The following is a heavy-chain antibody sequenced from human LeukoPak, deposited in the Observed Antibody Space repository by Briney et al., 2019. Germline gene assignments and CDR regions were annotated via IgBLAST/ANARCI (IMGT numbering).Heavy chain of an antibody. CDR2: ISYSGST. J-gene: IGHJ5*02. CDR3: ARDDYRGVTNFDP. Sequence: PSETLSLTCTVSGGSISPYFWSWIRQPPGKGLEWVGYISYSGSTNYNPSLKSRVTISVDTSKNQFSLQLSSVTAADTAVYYCARDDYRGVTNFDPWGQGTLVTVSS. D-gene: IGHD3-10*01. CDR1: GGSISPYF. V-gene: IGHV4-59*01.